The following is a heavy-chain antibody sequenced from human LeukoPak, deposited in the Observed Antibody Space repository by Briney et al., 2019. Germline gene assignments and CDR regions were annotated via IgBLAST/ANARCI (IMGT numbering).Heavy chain of an antibody. D-gene: IGHD6-13*01. CDR2: IYYSGST. CDR3: ARAWYSSPDYFDY. J-gene: IGHJ4*02. CDR1: GGSISSGDYY. V-gene: IGHV4-30-4*08. Sequence: SETLSLTCTVSGGSISSGDYYWSWIRQPPGKGLERIGYIYYSGSTYYNPSLKSRVTISVDTSKNQFSLKLSSVTAADTAVYYCARAWYSSPDYFDYWGQGTLVTVSS.